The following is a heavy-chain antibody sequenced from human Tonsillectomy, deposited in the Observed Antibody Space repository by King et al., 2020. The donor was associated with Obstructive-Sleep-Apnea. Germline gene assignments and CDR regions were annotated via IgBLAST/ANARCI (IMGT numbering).Heavy chain of an antibody. CDR3: AIDDAPGIVGATDYYYGMDV. CDR2: ITPMFGTT. Sequence: QLVQSGAEVRKPGSSVKVSCMASGGTFSRYAVTWVRQAPGQGLEWMGGITPMFGTTNYAQRFQDRVTITADKSTGTVNMELRSLGSEDTAVYYCAIDDAPGIVGATDYYYGMDVWGQGTTVTVSS. J-gene: IGHJ6*02. CDR1: GGTFSRYA. D-gene: IGHD1-26*01. V-gene: IGHV1-69*06.